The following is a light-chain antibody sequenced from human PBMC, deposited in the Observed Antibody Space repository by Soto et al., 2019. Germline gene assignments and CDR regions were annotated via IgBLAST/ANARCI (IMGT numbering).Light chain of an antibody. Sequence: QSALTQPRSVSGSPGQSVTISCTGTSSDVGGYNYVSWYQQHPGKAPKLMIYDVSKRPSGVPDRFSGSKSGNTASLTISGLQAEDKADYYCCSYAGSYTLVVFGGGTKVTVL. CDR1: SSDVGGYNY. CDR2: DVS. J-gene: IGLJ2*01. CDR3: CSYAGSYTLVV. V-gene: IGLV2-11*01.